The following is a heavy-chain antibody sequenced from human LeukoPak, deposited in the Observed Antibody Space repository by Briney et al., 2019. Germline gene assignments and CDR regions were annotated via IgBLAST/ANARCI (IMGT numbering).Heavy chain of an antibody. V-gene: IGHV3-23*01. J-gene: IGHJ4*02. Sequence: PGGSLRLSCAVSGFTFSNFAMSWVRQAPGKGLEWGSTITGSGGSTFYADSVKGRFTISRDNSKNPLFLQMNSLRAEDTAIYYCAKAGSSGWSSSGGGYWGQGSLVTVSS. CDR1: GFTFSNFA. CDR2: ITGSGGST. CDR3: AKAGSSGWSSSGGGY. D-gene: IGHD6-19*01.